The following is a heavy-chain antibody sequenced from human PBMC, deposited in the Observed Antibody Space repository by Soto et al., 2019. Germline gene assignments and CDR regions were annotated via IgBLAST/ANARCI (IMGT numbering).Heavy chain of an antibody. CDR3: TRAMITFGGVYYYYMDV. CDR2: IRSKLNNDAT. CDR1: GFTFSGSA. J-gene: IGHJ6*03. D-gene: IGHD3-16*01. Sequence: EVQLVESGGGLVQPGGSLKLSCAASGFTFSGSAMHWVRQASGKGLEWVGRIRSKLNNDATAYGGSVKGRFTISRDDSKNTAYLQMNGLKTEDTAVYYCTRAMITFGGVYYYYMDVWGKGTTVTVSS. V-gene: IGHV3-73*01.